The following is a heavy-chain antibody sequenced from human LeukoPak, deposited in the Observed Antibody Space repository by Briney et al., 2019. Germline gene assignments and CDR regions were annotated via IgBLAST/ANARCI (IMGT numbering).Heavy chain of an antibody. CDR1: GYSFTRYW. CDR3: ARQGSGWSFDY. CDR2: IDPSDSYT. D-gene: IGHD6-19*01. J-gene: IGHJ4*02. V-gene: IGHV5-10-1*01. Sequence: GESLRISCKGSGYSFTRYWISWVRQMPGKGLEWMGTIDPSDSYTKYSPAFQGHVTISADKSTSTAYLQWSSLEASDTAIYYCARQGSGWSFDYWGQGTLVTVSS.